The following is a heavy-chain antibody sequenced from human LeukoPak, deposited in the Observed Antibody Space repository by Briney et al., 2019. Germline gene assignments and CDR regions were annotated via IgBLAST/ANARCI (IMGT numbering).Heavy chain of an antibody. J-gene: IGHJ4*02. CDR3: AREIFGSGSYPHF. Sequence: QAGASLRLSCAASGFTFNTYARHWVRQAPGKGLEWVTLIWYDGSHKFYTDSVRGRFTISRDNSKNTVYLQMNGLRAEDTAVYYCAREIFGSGSYPHFWGQGTLVTVSS. D-gene: IGHD3-10*01. CDR1: GFTFNTYA. CDR2: IWYDGSHK. V-gene: IGHV3-33*01.